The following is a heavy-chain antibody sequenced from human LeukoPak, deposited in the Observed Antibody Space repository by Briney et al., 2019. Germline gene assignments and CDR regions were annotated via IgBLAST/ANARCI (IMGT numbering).Heavy chain of an antibody. D-gene: IGHD4-17*01. CDR1: GFTFSSYS. J-gene: IGHJ4*02. CDR3: ARETSYGEMFDY. Sequence: TGGSLRLSCAASGFTFSSYSMNWVRQAPGKGLEWVSSISSSSSYIYYADSVKGRFTISRDNAKNSLYLQMNSLRAEDTAVYYCARETSYGEMFDYWGQGTLVTVSS. CDR2: ISSSSSYI. V-gene: IGHV3-21*01.